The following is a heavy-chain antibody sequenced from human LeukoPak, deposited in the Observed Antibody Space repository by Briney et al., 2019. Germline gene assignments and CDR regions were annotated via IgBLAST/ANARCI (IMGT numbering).Heavy chain of an antibody. D-gene: IGHD2-21*02. V-gene: IGHV4-59*08. CDR3: ARALGMTDHYYYHMDV. CDR2: IYDSGST. Sequence: PSGSLSLTCTVSGDSISSYYWSWIRQPPGKGLEWIGYIYDSGSTNYNPSLKSRVTMSLDTSKNQFPLRLSSMTAADTAIYYCARALGMTDHYYYHMDVWGQGTTVTVSS. CDR1: GDSISSYY. J-gene: IGHJ6*02.